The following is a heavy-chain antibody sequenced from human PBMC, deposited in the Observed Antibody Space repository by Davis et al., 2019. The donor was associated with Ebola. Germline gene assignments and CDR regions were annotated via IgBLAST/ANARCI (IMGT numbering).Heavy chain of an antibody. CDR1: GFTFSSYA. V-gene: IGHV3-23*01. J-gene: IGHJ4*02. Sequence: GESLKISCAASGFTFSSYAMSWVRQAPGKGLEWVSAISGSGGSTYYAESVRGRFTISRDNSRSTLHLQMNNLKTEDTAIYYCVRELYDYVWLAYLDRWGQGTLVTVSS. CDR2: ISGSGGST. D-gene: IGHD3-16*01. CDR3: VRELYDYVWLAYLDR.